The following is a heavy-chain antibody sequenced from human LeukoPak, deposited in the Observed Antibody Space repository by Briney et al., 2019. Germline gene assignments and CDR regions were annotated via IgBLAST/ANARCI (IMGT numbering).Heavy chain of an antibody. CDR3: ARGGYSSSSDY. CDR1: GFTLSDYY. Sequence: GGSLRLACAASGFTLSDYYMSWVRQAPGKGLEWDSYISSNSSYTNYAESVKGRFTISRDNTKNSLYLQMNSQRAEDKDVYYCARGGYSSSSDYWGQGTLVTVSS. CDR2: ISSNSSYT. V-gene: IGHV3-11*05. D-gene: IGHD6-13*01. J-gene: IGHJ4*02.